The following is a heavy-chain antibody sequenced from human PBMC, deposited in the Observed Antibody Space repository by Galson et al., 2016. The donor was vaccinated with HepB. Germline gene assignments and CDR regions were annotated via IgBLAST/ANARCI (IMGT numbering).Heavy chain of an antibody. J-gene: IGHJ5*02. Sequence: SLRLSCAASGFTFSSYVMNWVRQAPGTGLEWVSGISSSGGNTYYADSVKGRFTVSRDNSKNTLYLQMNSLRAEDTAVYYSARDVSPTSTNTAWFDPWGQGTLVTVSS. CDR3: ARDVSPTSTNTAWFDP. CDR2: ISSSGGNT. D-gene: IGHD2-2*02. V-gene: IGHV3-23*01. CDR1: GFTFSSYV.